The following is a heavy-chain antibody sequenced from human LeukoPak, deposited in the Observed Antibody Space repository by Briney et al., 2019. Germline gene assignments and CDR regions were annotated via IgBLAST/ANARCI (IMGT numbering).Heavy chain of an antibody. J-gene: IGHJ6*03. V-gene: IGHV3-23*01. CDR2: ISSTGGTT. D-gene: IGHD2-15*01. CDR3: AKNGDRGAYCTGGTCYPYFYYYMDV. CDR1: GITFSSYG. Sequence: PGGSLRLSCAASGITFSSYGMSWVRQAPGGGLGWVSRISSTGGTTYYADSVKGRFTISRDNSKNTLYLQMNSLRAEDTAIYNCAKNGDRGAYCTGGTCYPYFYYYMDVWGKGTTVT.